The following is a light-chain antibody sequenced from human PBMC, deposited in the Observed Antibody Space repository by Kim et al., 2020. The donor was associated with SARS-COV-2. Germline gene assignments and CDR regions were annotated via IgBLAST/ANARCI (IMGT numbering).Light chain of an antibody. CDR3: QAWDSSTWV. CDR1: KLGAKY. V-gene: IGLV3-1*01. J-gene: IGLJ3*02. CDR2: QDS. Sequence: VAPGQTASITCSGDKLGAKYACWYQQKPGQSPVLVIYQDSKRPSGIPERFSGSNSGNTATLTISGTQAMDEADYYCQAWDSSTWVFGGGTQLTVL.